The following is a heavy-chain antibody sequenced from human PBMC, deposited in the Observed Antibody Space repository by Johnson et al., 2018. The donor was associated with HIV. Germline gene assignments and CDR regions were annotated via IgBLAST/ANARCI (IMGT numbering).Heavy chain of an antibody. Sequence: VQLVGSGGGLVQPGGSLRLSCAASGFTFSSYDMHWVRQATGKGLEWVSAIGTAGDTYYPGSVKGRFIISRENAKNSLYLQMNSLRVGDTAVYYCATVVGATIWEDAFDMWGQGTMVTVSS. CDR3: ATVVGATIWEDAFDM. J-gene: IGHJ3*02. V-gene: IGHV3-13*01. CDR1: GFTFSSYD. D-gene: IGHD1-26*01. CDR2: IGTAGDT.